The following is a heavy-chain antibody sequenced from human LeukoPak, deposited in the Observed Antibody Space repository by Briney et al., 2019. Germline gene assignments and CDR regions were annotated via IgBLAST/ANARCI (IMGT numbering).Heavy chain of an antibody. CDR1: GFTFSSYS. CDR3: ARANTYYDP. D-gene: IGHD3-10*01. V-gene: IGHV3-21*01. J-gene: IGHJ5*02. Sequence: GGSLRLSCAASGFTFSSYSMYWVRQAPGKGLEWDSSISSSNSYIYYADSVKGRFTISRDNAKNPLYLQMNSLRAEDTALYYCARANTYYDPWGQGTLVTVSS. CDR2: ISSSNSYI.